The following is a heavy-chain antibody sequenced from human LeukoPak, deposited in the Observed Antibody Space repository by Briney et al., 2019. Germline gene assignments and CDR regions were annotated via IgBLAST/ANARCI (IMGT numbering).Heavy chain of an antibody. J-gene: IGHJ6*02. D-gene: IGHD1-26*01. Sequence: PETLSLTCTVSGGSVSSGSYYWSWIRQPPGKGLEWIGYIYYSGSTNYNPSLKSRVTISVDTSKNQLSLKLSSVTAADTAVYYCARNGRYYYYGMDVWGQGTTVTVSS. CDR1: GGSVSSGSYY. CDR2: IYYSGST. V-gene: IGHV4-61*01. CDR3: ARNGRYYYYGMDV.